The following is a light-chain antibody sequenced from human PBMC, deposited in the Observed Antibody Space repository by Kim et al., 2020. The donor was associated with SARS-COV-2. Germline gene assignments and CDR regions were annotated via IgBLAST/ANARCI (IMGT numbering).Light chain of an antibody. CDR1: QSISNY. CDR2: AAS. Sequence: SASMGDRVTITCRASQSISNYVNWYQQEPTKVPKLLIYAASTLQSGVPSRFSGSGSGTDFTLTISSLQPEDFATYYCQQSYSVPYTFGQGTKLEI. J-gene: IGKJ2*01. CDR3: QQSYSVPYT. V-gene: IGKV1-39*01.